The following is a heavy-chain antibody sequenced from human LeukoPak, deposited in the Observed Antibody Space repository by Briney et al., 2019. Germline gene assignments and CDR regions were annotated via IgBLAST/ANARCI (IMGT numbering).Heavy chain of an antibody. J-gene: IGHJ4*02. CDR1: GGTFSSYA. D-gene: IGHD6-6*01. CDR3: ARDEFSADSSSSVYFDY. V-gene: IGHV1-69*04. Sequence: GASVKVSCKASGGTFSSYAISWVRQAPGQGLEWMGRIIPILGIANYAQKFQGRVTITADKSTSTAYMELSSLRSEDTAVYYCARDEFSADSSSSVYFDYRGQGTLVTVSS. CDR2: IIPILGIA.